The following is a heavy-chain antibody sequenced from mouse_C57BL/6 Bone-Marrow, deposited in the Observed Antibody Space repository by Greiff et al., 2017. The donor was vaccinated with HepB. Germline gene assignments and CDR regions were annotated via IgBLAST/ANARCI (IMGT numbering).Heavy chain of an antibody. Sequence: VQLKQSGPVLVKPGASVKMSCKASGYTFTDYYMNWVKQSHGKSLEWIGVINPYNGGTSYNQKFKGKATLTVDKSSSTAYMELNSLTSEDSAVYYCARKSNPWYFDVWGTGTTVTVSS. CDR2: INPYNGGT. CDR3: ARKSNPWYFDV. J-gene: IGHJ1*03. V-gene: IGHV1-19*01. D-gene: IGHD2-5*01. CDR1: GYTFTDYY.